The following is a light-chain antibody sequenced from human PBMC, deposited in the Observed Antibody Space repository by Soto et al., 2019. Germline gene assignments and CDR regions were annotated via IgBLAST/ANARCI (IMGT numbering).Light chain of an antibody. Sequence: EIVMTQSPATLSVSPGERATLSCRASQSVSSNLAWYQQKPGQAPRLLIYDASTRANGIPARFSGSGSGTEYTPLISSLQSEDFAVYYCQQYNNWPPYTFGQGTKLEIK. CDR3: QQYNNWPPYT. V-gene: IGKV3-15*01. CDR2: DAS. J-gene: IGKJ2*01. CDR1: QSVSSN.